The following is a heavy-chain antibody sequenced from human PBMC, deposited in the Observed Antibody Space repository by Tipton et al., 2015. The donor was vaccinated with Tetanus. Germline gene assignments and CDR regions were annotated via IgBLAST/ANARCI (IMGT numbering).Heavy chain of an antibody. V-gene: IGHV3-74*01. CDR2: INSDGSAR. Sequence: SLRLSCAASGFTFRTYWMHWVRQAPGTGLVWVARINSDGSARSYADSVKGRFTISRDNAKDTLHLQMNSLRVEDTAVYYCVREDIVSRLYAVFDLWGQGALVTVSS. CDR1: GFTFRTYW. D-gene: IGHD2-15*01. J-gene: IGHJ4*02. CDR3: VREDIVSRLYAVFDL.